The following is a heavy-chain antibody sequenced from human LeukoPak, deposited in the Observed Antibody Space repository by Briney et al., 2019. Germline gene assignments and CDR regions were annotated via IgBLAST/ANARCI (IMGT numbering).Heavy chain of an antibody. CDR1: GGSISSSSYY. CDR3: ARDFFSDGSGSSDAFDI. V-gene: IGHV4-39*02. Sequence: SETLSLTCTVSGGSISSSSYYWGWIRQPPGKGLEWIGSIYYSGSTYYNPSLKSRVTISVDTSKNQFSLKLSSVTAADTAVYYCARDFFSDGSGSSDAFDIWGQGTMVTVSS. D-gene: IGHD3-10*01. CDR2: IYYSGST. J-gene: IGHJ3*02.